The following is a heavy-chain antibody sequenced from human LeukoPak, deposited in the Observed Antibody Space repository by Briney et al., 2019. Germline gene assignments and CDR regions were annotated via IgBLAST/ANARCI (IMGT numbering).Heavy chain of an antibody. Sequence: PSETLPLTCAVSGYSISSGYYWGWIRQPPGKGLEWIGSIYHSGSAYYNPSLKSRATISVDTSKNQFSLKLSSVTAADTAVYYCARDLMYGDYTPHDYWGQGTLVTVSS. CDR1: GYSISSGYY. CDR2: IYHSGSA. CDR3: ARDLMYGDYTPHDY. V-gene: IGHV4-38-2*02. J-gene: IGHJ4*02. D-gene: IGHD4-17*01.